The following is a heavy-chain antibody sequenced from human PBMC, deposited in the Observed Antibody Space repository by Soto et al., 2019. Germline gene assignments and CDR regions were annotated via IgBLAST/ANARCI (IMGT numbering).Heavy chain of an antibody. CDR3: ARGSGIVALPGELEDVNYDY. Sequence: QVQLQQWGAGLVKPSETLSLSCAVYGQSFSGHSWAWIRQPPGKGLEWIGEINESGSTYYIPSLKSRVTISTDTSKNQFSLKLSSVSAADTAAYFCARGSGIVALPGELEDVNYDYWGQGTLVNVSS. D-gene: IGHD1-1*01. CDR2: INESGST. V-gene: IGHV4-34*01. CDR1: GQSFSGHS. J-gene: IGHJ4*02.